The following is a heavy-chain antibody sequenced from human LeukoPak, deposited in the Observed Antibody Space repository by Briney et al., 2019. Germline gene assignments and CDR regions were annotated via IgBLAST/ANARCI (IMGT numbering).Heavy chain of an antibody. V-gene: IGHV3-7*01. CDR2: IKEDGSWK. CDR3: AREFNDFWSGYYNYYYGMDV. Sequence: GGSLRLSCAASGFTFSSSWMGWARQAPGKGLEWVANIKEDGSWKHYAVSVQGRFTISRDNAKNSLYLQMNSLRAEDTAVYYCAREFNDFWSGYYNYYYGMDVWGQGTTVTVSS. J-gene: IGHJ6*02. D-gene: IGHD3-3*01. CDR1: GFTFSSSW.